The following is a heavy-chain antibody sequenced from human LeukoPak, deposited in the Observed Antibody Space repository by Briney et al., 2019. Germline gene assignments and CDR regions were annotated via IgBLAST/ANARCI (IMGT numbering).Heavy chain of an antibody. V-gene: IGHV1-2*02. J-gene: IGHJ5*02. D-gene: IGHD3-16*02. CDR2: INPKRGGT. Sequence: GASVKVSCKASGYTFTSYGISWVRQAPGQGLEWIGWINPKRGGTKYAKKFQGNVSMTRDTSISTGYLKLSRPRSDDTAVYYCARDDGHDNNCYRGCFDPWGQGTLVTVSS. CDR3: ARDDGHDNNCYRGCFDP. CDR1: GYTFTSYG.